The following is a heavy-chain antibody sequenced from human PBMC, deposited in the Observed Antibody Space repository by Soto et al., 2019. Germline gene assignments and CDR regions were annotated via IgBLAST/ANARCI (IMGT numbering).Heavy chain of an antibody. CDR1: GYTFTNYA. CDR2: IDAGNGNT. Sequence: QVQLVQSGAEVKKPGASVKVSCTTSGYTFTNYAIHWVRQAPGQRLEWMGWIDAGNGNTEYSQNFQGRVTLTRDTSASTAYMDLSSLRSEDTAVYYCARDRTVQLERRGAPHYRGQGTLVTVSS. D-gene: IGHD1-1*01. J-gene: IGHJ4*02. CDR3: ARDRTVQLERRGAPHY. V-gene: IGHV1-3*01.